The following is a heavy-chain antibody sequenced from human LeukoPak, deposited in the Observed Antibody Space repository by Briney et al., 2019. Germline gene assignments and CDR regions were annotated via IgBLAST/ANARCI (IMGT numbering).Heavy chain of an antibody. CDR1: GFTVSSNY. Sequence: GGSLRLSCAASGFTVSSNYMSWVRQAPGKGLEWVSVIYSGGNTYYADSVKGRFTISRDNSKNTLYLQMNNLRAEDTAVYFCARGGAPHAFYYFGLDVWGQGTTVTVSS. J-gene: IGHJ6*02. V-gene: IGHV3-53*01. CDR2: IYSGGNT. CDR3: ARGGAPHAFYYFGLDV. D-gene: IGHD2-2*01.